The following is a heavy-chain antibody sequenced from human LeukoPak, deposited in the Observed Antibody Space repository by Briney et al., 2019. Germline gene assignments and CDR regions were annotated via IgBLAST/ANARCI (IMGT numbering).Heavy chain of an antibody. D-gene: IGHD3-22*01. CDR3: ARRRPPHYDSSGYLAPSFDY. J-gene: IGHJ4*02. CDR2: IYYSGST. V-gene: IGHV4-39*01. Sequence: SETLSLTCTVSGGSISSSSYYWGWIRQPPGKGLEWIGSIYYSGSTYYNPSLKSRVTISVDTSKNQFSLKLSSVTAADTAVYYCARRRPPHYDSSGYLAPSFDYWGQGTLVTVSS. CDR1: GGSISSSSYY.